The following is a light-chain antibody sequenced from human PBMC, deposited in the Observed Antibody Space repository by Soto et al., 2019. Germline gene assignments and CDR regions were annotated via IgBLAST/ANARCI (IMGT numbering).Light chain of an antibody. CDR3: QQYNNWQGT. CDR1: QSVSSN. CDR2: GAS. V-gene: IGKV3-15*01. Sequence: EIVMTQSPATLSVSPGERATLSCRASQSVSSNLAWYQQKPGQAPRLLIYGASTRATGIPAGFSGSGSGTEFTLTISSLQSEDFAVYYCQQYNNWQGTFGQGTKLEIK. J-gene: IGKJ2*01.